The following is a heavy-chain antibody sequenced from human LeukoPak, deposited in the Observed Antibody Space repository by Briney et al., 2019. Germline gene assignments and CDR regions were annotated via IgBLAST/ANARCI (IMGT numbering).Heavy chain of an antibody. CDR1: GGTFSSYA. Sequence: GASVKVSCKASGGTFSSYAISWVRQAPGQGLEWMGGIIPIFGTANYAQKFQGRVTITADESTSTACMELSSLRSEDTAVYYCARGGGYYDSSGYYFRWGQGTLVTVSS. J-gene: IGHJ4*02. V-gene: IGHV1-69*13. CDR2: IIPIFGTA. D-gene: IGHD3-22*01. CDR3: ARGGGYYDSSGYYFR.